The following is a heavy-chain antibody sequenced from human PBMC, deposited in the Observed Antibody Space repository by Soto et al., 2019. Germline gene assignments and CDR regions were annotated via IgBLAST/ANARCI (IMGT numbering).Heavy chain of an antibody. V-gene: IGHV3-23*01. Sequence: GGSLRLSCAASGFTFGTYAMNWVRQAPGKGLEWVSTISGSGGSTYYADSVKGRFTISRDNSKNTLYLQMNSLRAEDTAVYYCANTGFKGNYDILTGYYPFDYWGQGTLVTVSS. CDR3: ANTGFKGNYDILTGYYPFDY. J-gene: IGHJ4*02. CDR2: ISGSGGST. CDR1: GFTFGTYA. D-gene: IGHD3-9*01.